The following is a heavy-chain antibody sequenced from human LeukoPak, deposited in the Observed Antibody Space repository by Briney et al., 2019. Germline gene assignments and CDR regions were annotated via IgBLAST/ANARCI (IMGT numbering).Heavy chain of an antibody. J-gene: IGHJ4*02. CDR3: ARGSGSGSYYLFDY. V-gene: IGHV4-4*07. CDR2: IYTSGST. Sequence: PSETLSLTCTVSGGSISSYYWSWIRQPAGKGLEWIGRIYTSGSTNYNPSLKSRVTMSVDTSKNQFSLKLSSVTAADTAVYYCARGSGSGSYYLFDYWGQGTLVTVSS. D-gene: IGHD3-10*01. CDR1: GGSISSYY.